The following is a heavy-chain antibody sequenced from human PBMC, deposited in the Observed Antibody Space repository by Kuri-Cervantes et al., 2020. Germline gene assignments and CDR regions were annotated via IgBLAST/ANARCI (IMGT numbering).Heavy chain of an antibody. CDR2: MSDSGGNT. V-gene: IGHV3-23*01. J-gene: IGHJ1*01. CDR3: AKVGSSGWTEYFQH. Sequence: LSLTCVVSEFTFSSSAMGWVRQAPGKGLEWVSGMSDSGGNTFYADFVKGRLTISRDNSKNTLYLQMNRLRAEDTAVYYCAKVGSSGWTEYFQHWGQGTLVTVSS. D-gene: IGHD6-19*01. CDR1: EFTFSSSA.